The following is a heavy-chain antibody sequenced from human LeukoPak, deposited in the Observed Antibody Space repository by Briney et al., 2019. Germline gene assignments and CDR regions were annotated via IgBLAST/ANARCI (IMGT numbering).Heavy chain of an antibody. Sequence: PGRSLRLSCAASGFTFSTYGMHWVRQAPGKGLEWVSYISSGGSTIYYADSVKGRFTISRDNANNSLYLQMNSLRVEDTAVYYCARDRDHGYWGQGTLVTVSS. V-gene: IGHV3-48*04. CDR1: GFTFSTYG. CDR3: ARDRDHGY. J-gene: IGHJ4*02. D-gene: IGHD3-10*01. CDR2: ISSGGSTI.